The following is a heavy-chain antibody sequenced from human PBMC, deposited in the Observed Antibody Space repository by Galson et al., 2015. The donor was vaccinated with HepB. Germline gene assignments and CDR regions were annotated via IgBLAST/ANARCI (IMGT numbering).Heavy chain of an antibody. J-gene: IGHJ4*02. CDR1: GFTFSSYG. CDR3: ARDQRAAAGISPVDY. V-gene: IGHV3-30*03. Sequence: SLRLSCAASGFTFSSYGMHWVRQAPGKGLEWVAVISYDGSNKYYADSVKGRFTISRDNSKNTLYLQMNSLRAEDTAVYYCARDQRAAAGISPVDYWGQGILVTVSS. CDR2: ISYDGSNK. D-gene: IGHD6-13*01.